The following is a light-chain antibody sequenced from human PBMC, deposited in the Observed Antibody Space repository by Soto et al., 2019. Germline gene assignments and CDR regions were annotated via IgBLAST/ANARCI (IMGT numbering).Light chain of an antibody. J-gene: IGKJ3*01. V-gene: IGKV1-39*01. CDR2: DAS. CDR1: QSLSIY. Sequence: DIQMTQSPSSLSASIGDRVTITCRSSQSLSIYVNWYQQKPGEAPKLLIYDASNLQGGVPSRFSGSGSGTDFTLTITSLQPEDFATYYCQRIYNALTFGPGTKVDIK. CDR3: QRIYNALT.